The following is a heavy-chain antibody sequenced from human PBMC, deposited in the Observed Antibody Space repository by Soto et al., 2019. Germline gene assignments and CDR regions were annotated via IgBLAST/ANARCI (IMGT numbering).Heavy chain of an antibody. CDR3: ARVASSGWPFDY. V-gene: IGHV4-59*01. D-gene: IGHD6-19*01. CDR2: IYYSGST. J-gene: IGHJ4*02. Sequence: SETLSLTCTVSGGSISSYYWSWIRQPPGKGLEWIGYIYYSGSTNYNPSLKSRVTISVDTSKNQFSLKLSSVTAADTAVYYCARVASSGWPFDYWGQGTLVTVSS. CDR1: GGSISSYY.